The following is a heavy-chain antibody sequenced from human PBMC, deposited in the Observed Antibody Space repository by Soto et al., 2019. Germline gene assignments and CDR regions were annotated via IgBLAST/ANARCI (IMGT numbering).Heavy chain of an antibody. D-gene: IGHD3-22*01. V-gene: IGHV1-18*01. Sequence: ASVKVSCKASGYTFTSYGISWVRQAPGQGLEWMGWISAYNGNTNYAQKLQGRVTMATDTSTSTAYMELRSLRSDDTAVYYCARAPLDYYYDSSGPFDYWGQGTLVTVSS. CDR2: ISAYNGNT. J-gene: IGHJ4*02. CDR1: GYTFTSYG. CDR3: ARAPLDYYYDSSGPFDY.